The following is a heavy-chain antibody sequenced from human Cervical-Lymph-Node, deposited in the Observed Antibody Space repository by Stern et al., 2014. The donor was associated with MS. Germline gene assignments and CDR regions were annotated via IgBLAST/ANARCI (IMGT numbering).Heavy chain of an antibody. CDR3: GCRRNDGNFLDY. CDR1: GGSISSSNW. Sequence: QVQLQESGPGLVKPSGTLSLTCAVSGGSISSSNWWSWVRQPPGKGLEWIGEIYHSGSTNYNPSPKRRAPISVDKSKNKFSLKLSSVTAADTAVYYCGCRRNDGNFLDYWGQGTLVTVSS. CDR2: IYHSGST. D-gene: IGHD1-1*01. J-gene: IGHJ4*02. V-gene: IGHV4-4*02.